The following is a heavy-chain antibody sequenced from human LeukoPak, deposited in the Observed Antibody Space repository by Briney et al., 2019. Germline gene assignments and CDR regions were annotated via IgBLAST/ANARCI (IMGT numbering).Heavy chain of an antibody. Sequence: SETLSLTCTVSGGSISSSSYYWGWIRQPPGKGLEWIGSSYYSGSTYYNPSLKIRVTISVDTSKNQFSLKLSSVTAADTAVYYCARLPSPDYDFWSGYFNNWVDPWGQGTLVTVSS. CDR3: ARLPSPDYDFWSGYFNNWVDP. V-gene: IGHV4-39*01. CDR1: GGSISSSSYY. CDR2: SYYSGST. J-gene: IGHJ5*02. D-gene: IGHD3-3*01.